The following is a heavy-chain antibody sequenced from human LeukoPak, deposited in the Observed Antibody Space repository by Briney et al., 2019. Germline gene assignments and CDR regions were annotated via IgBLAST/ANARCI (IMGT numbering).Heavy chain of an antibody. D-gene: IGHD6-13*01. J-gene: IGHJ3*02. CDR1: GGSFSGYY. CDR3: ASQYSSSWDDAFDI. Sequence: SETLSLTCAVYGGSFSGYYWSRIRQPPGKGLEWIGYIYYSGSTNYNPSLKSRVTISVDTSKNQFSLKLSSVTAADTAVYYCASQYSSSWDDAFDIWGQGTMVTVSS. V-gene: IGHV4-59*01. CDR2: IYYSGST.